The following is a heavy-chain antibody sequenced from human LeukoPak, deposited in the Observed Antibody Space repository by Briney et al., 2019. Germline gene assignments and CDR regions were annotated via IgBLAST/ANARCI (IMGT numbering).Heavy chain of an antibody. V-gene: IGHV1-2*06. CDR1: GGTFSSYA. CDR3: ARGSGYGDSPGLH. D-gene: IGHD4-17*01. J-gene: IGHJ4*02. Sequence: VASVKVSCKASGGTFSSYAISWVRQAPGQGLEWMGRINPNSGGSNYAQKFQDRVTMTRDTSISTAYMALNSLRSDDTAVYYCARGSGYGDSPGLHWGQGALVTVSS. CDR2: INPNSGGS.